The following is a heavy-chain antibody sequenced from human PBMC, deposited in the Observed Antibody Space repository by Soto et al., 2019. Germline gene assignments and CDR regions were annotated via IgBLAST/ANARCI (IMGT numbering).Heavy chain of an antibody. D-gene: IGHD6-19*01. CDR2: IYWDGDQ. V-gene: IGHV2-5*02. CDR3: AHTNLKNGWAFDY. Sequence: QITLKESGPTLVKPTQTLTLTCTFSGISLSTKEVGVGWIRQPPGKGLEWLALIYWDGDQRYRPSLRTRVTITKDTSKNQVFLTMANMDPVDTATYFCAHTNLKNGWAFDYWGQGTLVTVSS. CDR1: GISLSTKEVG. J-gene: IGHJ4*02.